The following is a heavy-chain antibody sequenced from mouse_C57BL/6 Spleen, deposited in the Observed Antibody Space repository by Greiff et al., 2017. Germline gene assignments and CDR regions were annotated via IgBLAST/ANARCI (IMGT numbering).Heavy chain of an antibody. D-gene: IGHD3-2*02. V-gene: IGHV1-80*01. CDR1: GYAFSSYW. CDR3: ASRSSGYLDY. CDR2: IYPGDGDT. Sequence: LQQSGASVKISCKASGYAFSSYWMNWVKQRPGKGLEWIGQIYPGDGDTNYNGKFKGKATLTADKSSSTAYMQLSSLTSEDSAVYFCASRSSGYLDYWGQGTTLTVSS. J-gene: IGHJ2*01.